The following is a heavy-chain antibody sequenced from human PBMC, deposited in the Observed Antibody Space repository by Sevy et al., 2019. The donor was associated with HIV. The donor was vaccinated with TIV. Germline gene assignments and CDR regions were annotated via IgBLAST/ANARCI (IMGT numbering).Heavy chain of an antibody. CDR1: GYTFTGNY. CDR2: INTNSGDTGT. CDR3: AREGYDLWSGYSAPYFVY. D-gene: IGHD3-3*01. J-gene: IGHJ4*02. Sequence: ASVKVSCKTSGYTFTGNYIHWVRQAPGQGLEWMGWINTNSGDTGTKYAQKFQGRVTMTSDRSINTVYMDLTMLSPGDTAVYYCAREGYDLWSGYSAPYFVYWGQGALVTVSS. V-gene: IGHV1-2*02.